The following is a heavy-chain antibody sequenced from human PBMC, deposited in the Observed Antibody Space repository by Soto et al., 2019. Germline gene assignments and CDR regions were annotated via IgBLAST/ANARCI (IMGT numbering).Heavy chain of an antibody. D-gene: IGHD3-10*01. J-gene: IGHJ5*02. CDR3: SHRRVNSGMWFDP. Sequence: QITLKESGPTLVKPTQTLTLTCTFSGFSLTTGGLGVAWLRQPPGMALEWLADIYWNTERKYRPSLSDRATITSDTSNNQVVLTVTNVNPVDTGTYYCSHRRVNSGMWFDPWGQEILVTVSP. V-gene: IGHV2-5*01. CDR1: GFSLTTGGLG. CDR2: IYWNTER.